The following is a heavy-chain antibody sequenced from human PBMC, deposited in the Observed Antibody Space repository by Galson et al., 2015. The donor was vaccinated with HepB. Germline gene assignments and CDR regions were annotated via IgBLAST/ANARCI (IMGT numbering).Heavy chain of an antibody. V-gene: IGHV3-30*18. Sequence: SLRLSCAASGFTFRSYGMHWVRQAPGKGLEWVAVMSYDGSYKYYADSVKGRFTISRDNSKNTLFLQMNSLRAEDTAVYYCAKDISSKGTQASCYDYWGQGTLVSVSS. CDR1: GFTFRSYG. D-gene: IGHD2-2*01. CDR2: MSYDGSYK. CDR3: AKDISSKGTQASCYDY. J-gene: IGHJ4*02.